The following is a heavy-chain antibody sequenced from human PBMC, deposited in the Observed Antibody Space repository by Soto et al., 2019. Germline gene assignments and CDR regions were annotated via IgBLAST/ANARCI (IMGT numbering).Heavy chain of an antibody. Sequence: GGSLRLSCAASGFTFGDYYMSWIRQAPGKGLEWVSYISSSGSTIYYADSVKGRFTISRDNAKNSLYLQMNSLRADDTAVYYCARDRTGWTFDYWGQGTLVTVSS. CDR3: ARDRTGWTFDY. J-gene: IGHJ4*02. CDR1: GFTFGDYY. CDR2: ISSSGSTI. V-gene: IGHV3-11*01. D-gene: IGHD6-19*01.